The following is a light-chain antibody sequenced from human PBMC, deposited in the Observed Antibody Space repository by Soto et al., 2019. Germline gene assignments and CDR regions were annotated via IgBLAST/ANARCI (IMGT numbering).Light chain of an antibody. V-gene: IGKV3-20*01. CDR1: QSVSSSY. CDR2: GAS. J-gene: IGKJ2*01. CDR3: QQYENWPYT. Sequence: EIVLTQSPGTLSLSPGERATLSCRASQSVSSSYLAWYQQKPGQAPRLLIYGASSRATGIPDRFSGSGSGTEFTLTITSLQSEDFAVYYCQQYENWPYTFGQGTKVDIK.